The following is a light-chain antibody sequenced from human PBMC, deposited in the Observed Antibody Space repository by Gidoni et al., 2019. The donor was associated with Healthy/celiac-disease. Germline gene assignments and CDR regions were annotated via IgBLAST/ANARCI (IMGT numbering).Light chain of an antibody. CDR3: QQYNSYPT. Sequence: DIQMTQSPSTLSASVGDRVTITCRASQSISSWLAWYQQKPGKAPKLLIYSASSLESGVPSRFRGSGSGTEFTLTISSLQPDDFATYYCQQYNSYPTFGQGTKVEIK. V-gene: IGKV1-5*03. J-gene: IGKJ1*01. CDR1: QSISSW. CDR2: SAS.